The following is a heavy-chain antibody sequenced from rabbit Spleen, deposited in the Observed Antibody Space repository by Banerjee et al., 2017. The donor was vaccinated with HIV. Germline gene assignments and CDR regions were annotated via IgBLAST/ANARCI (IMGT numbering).Heavy chain of an antibody. J-gene: IGHJ4*01. CDR2: IDPVFGIA. V-gene: IGHV1S7*01. D-gene: IGHD4-1*01. CDR1: GFDFGTYY. CDR3: ARDMGVAAGYYFKL. Sequence: QLVESGGGLVQSGGSLKLSCKASGFDFGTYYMSWVRQAPGKGLEWIGYIDPVFGIAVYASWVNGRFTISSHNAQNSLYLQLNSLTAADTATYFCARDMGVAAGYYFKLWGPGTLVTVS.